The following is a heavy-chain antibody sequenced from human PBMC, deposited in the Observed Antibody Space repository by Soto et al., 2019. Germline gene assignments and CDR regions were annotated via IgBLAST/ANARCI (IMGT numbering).Heavy chain of an antibody. CDR2: ISAYNGNT. CDR1: GYTFTSYG. D-gene: IGHD5-12*01. J-gene: IGHJ3*02. V-gene: IGHV1-18*01. CDR3: ARDSLRLPWHDAFDI. Sequence: ASVKVSCKASGYTFTSYGISWVRQAPGQGLEWMGWISAYNGNTNYAQKLQGRVTMTTDTSTSTAYMELRSLRSDDTAVYYCARDSLRLPWHDAFDIWGQGTMVTVSS.